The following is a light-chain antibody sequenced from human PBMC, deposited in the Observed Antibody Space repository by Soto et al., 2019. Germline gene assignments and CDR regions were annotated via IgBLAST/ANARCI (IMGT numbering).Light chain of an antibody. J-gene: IGKJ1*01. CDR2: GAC. CDR1: QSVSSSY. V-gene: IGKV3-20*01. CDR3: QQYGSSPWT. Sequence: EIVLSQSPGTLSLSPGERATLYCRASQSVSSSYVAWYQQKRGQATRLIIYGACSRATGIPDRFSGSGSGTDFTLTIRRLEPEDFAVYYCQQYGSSPWTFGQGTKVAIK.